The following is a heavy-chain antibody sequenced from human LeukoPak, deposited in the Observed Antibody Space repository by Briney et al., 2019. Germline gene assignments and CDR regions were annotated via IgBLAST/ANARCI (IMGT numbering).Heavy chain of an antibody. D-gene: IGHD6-19*01. CDR3: ARAPTYSSCWYGYYYYGMDV. CDR1: GGSFSGYY. Sequence: SETLSLTCAVYGGSFSGYYWSWICQPPGKGLEWIGEINHSGSTNYNPSLKGRVTISVDTSKNQFSLKLSSVTAADTAVYYCARAPTYSSCWYGYYYYGMDVWGQGTTVTVSS. J-gene: IGHJ6*02. CDR2: INHSGST. V-gene: IGHV4-34*01.